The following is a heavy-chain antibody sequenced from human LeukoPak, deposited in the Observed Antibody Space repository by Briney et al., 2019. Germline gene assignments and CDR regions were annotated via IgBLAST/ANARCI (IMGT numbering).Heavy chain of an antibody. V-gene: IGHV3-53*01. Sequence: PGGSLRLSCAASGFTVSSNYMSWVRQAPGKGLERVSVIYSGGSTYYADSVKGRFTISRDNSKNTLYLQMNSLRAEDSAVYYCARGNSYYYYYMDVWGKGTTVTVSS. CDR1: GFTVSSNY. J-gene: IGHJ6*03. CDR3: ARGNSYYYYYMDV. D-gene: IGHD4-11*01. CDR2: IYSGGST.